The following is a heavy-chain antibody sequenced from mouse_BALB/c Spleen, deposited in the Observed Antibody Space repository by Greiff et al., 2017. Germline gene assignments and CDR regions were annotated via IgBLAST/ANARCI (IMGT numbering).Heavy chain of an antibody. V-gene: IGHV5-17*02. CDR3: ARGNYAYYAMDY. J-gene: IGHJ4*01. D-gene: IGHD2-1*01. Sequence: EVQGVESGGGLVQPGGSRKLSCAASGFTFSSFGMHWVRQAPEKGLEWVAYISSGSSTIYYADTVKGRFTISRDNPKNTLFLQMTSLRSEDTAMYYCARGNYAYYAMDYWGQGTSVTVSS. CDR2: ISSGSSTI. CDR1: GFTFSSFG.